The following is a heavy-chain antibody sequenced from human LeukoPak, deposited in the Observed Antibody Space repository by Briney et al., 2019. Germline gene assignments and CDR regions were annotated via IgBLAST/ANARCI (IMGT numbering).Heavy chain of an antibody. D-gene: IGHD3-10*01. J-gene: IGHJ3*02. CDR3: AKGSWKLGILWFGELLYGDRDAFDI. Sequence: PGGSLRLSCAASGFTFSSYGMHWVRQAPGKGLEWVAVISYDGSNKYYAGSVKGRFTISRDNSKNTLYLQMNSLRAEDTAVYYCAKGSWKLGILWFGELLYGDRDAFDIWGQGTMVTVSS. V-gene: IGHV3-30*18. CDR1: GFTFSSYG. CDR2: ISYDGSNK.